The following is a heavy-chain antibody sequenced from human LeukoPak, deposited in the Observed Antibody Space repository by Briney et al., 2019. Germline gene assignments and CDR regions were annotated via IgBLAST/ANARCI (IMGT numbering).Heavy chain of an antibody. Sequence: GGSLRLSCAASGFTFSNAWMTWFRQAPGKGLEWVGHIQSTTEVETTDYAAPAKGRFTISRDDSKNTLYLQMNSLKTEDTAVYFCTANSSGWFEPNDYWGQGTLVTVSS. V-gene: IGHV3-15*01. CDR2: IQSTTEVETT. D-gene: IGHD6-19*01. CDR1: GFTFSNAW. J-gene: IGHJ4*02. CDR3: TANSSGWFEPNDY.